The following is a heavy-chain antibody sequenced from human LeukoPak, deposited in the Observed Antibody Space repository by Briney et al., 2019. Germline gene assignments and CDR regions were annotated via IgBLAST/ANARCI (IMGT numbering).Heavy chain of an antibody. Sequence: ASVKVSCKASGGIFSSYTINWVRQAPGQGLEWMGWISAYNGNTNYAQKVQGRVTMTSDTSTRTAYMELRSLTSDDTAVYYCARITMVRGVILDWYFDLWGRGTLVTVSS. J-gene: IGHJ2*01. D-gene: IGHD3-10*01. CDR3: ARITMVRGVILDWYFDL. V-gene: IGHV1-18*01. CDR2: ISAYNGNT. CDR1: GGIFSSYT.